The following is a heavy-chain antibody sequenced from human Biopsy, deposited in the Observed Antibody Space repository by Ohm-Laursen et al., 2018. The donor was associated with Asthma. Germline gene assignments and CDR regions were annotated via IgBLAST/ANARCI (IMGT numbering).Heavy chain of an antibody. CDR3: ASDFPKDYVRYNFQF. J-gene: IGHJ4*02. CDR1: GYSLTDLS. CDR2: HDLEEGGT. D-gene: IGHD4-17*01. V-gene: IGHV1-24*01. Sequence: AASVKVSCKISGYSLTDLSMHWVRQAPGQGLEWMGGHDLEEGGTVNARRFQGRVTMTEDTSTDTAYMELSSLSSDDTAVYYCASDFPKDYVRYNFQFWGQGTLVTVSS.